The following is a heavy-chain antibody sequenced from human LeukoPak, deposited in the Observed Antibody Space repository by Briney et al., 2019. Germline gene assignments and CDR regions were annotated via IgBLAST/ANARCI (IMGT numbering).Heavy chain of an antibody. D-gene: IGHD4-17*01. Sequence: SETLSLTCAVYGGSFSGYYWSWIRQPPGKGLEWIGEINHSGSTNYNPSLKSRVTISVDTSKNQFSLKLSSVTAADTAVYYCARGRVTTRPYWYFDLWGRGTLVTVSS. J-gene: IGHJ2*01. CDR3: ARGRVTTRPYWYFDL. CDR1: GGSFSGYY. CDR2: INHSGST. V-gene: IGHV4-34*01.